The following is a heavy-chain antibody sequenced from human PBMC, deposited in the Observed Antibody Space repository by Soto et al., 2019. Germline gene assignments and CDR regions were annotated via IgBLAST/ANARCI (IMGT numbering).Heavy chain of an antibody. CDR1: GGSMNTYY. J-gene: IGHJ4*02. D-gene: IGHD7-27*01. Sequence: SETLSLTCTVSGGSMNTYYWGWFRQPPGKGLEWVGYIYYSGSTNYSPSLKSRVTISVDTSKNQFSLKLSSVTAGDTAVYYCARRWGRTFDYWGQGTLVTVSS. V-gene: IGHV4-59*08. CDR3: ARRWGRTFDY. CDR2: IYYSGST.